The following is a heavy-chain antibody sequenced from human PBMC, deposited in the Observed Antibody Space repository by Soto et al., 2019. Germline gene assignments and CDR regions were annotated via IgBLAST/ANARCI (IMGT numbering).Heavy chain of an antibody. J-gene: IGHJ6*02. Sequence: SETLSLTLTVSGGSISRYYWGWGRQPPGKGLEWIGEINHSGNSNYHPSLKSRVTISVATSKNQFSLTVNSVTPADTAVYYCARGEITLLGGMDVWGQGTTVTVSS. V-gene: IGHV4-34*01. CDR2: INHSGNS. D-gene: IGHD3-10*01. CDR3: ARGEITLLGGMDV. CDR1: GGSISRYY.